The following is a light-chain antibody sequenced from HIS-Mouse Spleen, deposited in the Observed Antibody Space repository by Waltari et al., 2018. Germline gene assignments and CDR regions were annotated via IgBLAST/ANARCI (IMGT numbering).Light chain of an antibody. CDR3: QQRSNWPPIT. J-gene: IGKJ5*01. CDR2: DAP. CDR1: QSVSSY. Sequence: EIVFTQSPATLSLSPVERATLSCRASQSVSSYLAWYQQKPGQAPRLLIYDAPNRATGIPARFSGSGSGTDFTLTISSLEPEDFAVYYCQQRSNWPPITFGQGTRLEIK. V-gene: IGKV3-11*01.